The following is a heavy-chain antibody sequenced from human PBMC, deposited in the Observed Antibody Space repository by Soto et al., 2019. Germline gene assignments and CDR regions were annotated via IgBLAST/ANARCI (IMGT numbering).Heavy chain of an antibody. V-gene: IGHV3-7*03. CDR3: ARWSQAMDV. J-gene: IGHJ6*02. CDR2: IAQDGTEI. CDR1: GFRFSDYY. Sequence: GGSLRLSCATSGFRFSDYYMTWVRLAPGKGLEWVAYIAQDGTEIYNVDSVRGRFTISRDSAKSSVYLHMNGLTAEDTALYYCARWSQAMDVWGQGTSVTVSS. D-gene: IGHD2-15*01.